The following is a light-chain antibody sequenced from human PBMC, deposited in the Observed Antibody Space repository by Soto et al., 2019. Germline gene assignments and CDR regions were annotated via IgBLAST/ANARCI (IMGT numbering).Light chain of an antibody. Sequence: TQSPSTLSASVGERVTITCRASQSISSSFLAWYQQRPGQAPRLLIYGAFSRATGIPDRFIGSGSGTDFTLTISRLEPEDFAVYYCQQYGRSPWTFGQGTKVDI. V-gene: IGKV3-20*01. CDR3: QQYGRSPWT. CDR1: QSISSSF. CDR2: GAF. J-gene: IGKJ1*01.